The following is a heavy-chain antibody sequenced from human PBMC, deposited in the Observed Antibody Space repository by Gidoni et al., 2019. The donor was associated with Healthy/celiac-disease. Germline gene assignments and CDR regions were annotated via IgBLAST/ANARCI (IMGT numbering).Heavy chain of an antibody. CDR1: GFSLSNARMG. Sequence: QVTLKESGPVLVKPTETLTLTCTVSGFSLSNARMGVSWIRQPPGKALEWLAHIFSNDEKSYSTSLKSRLTISKDTSKSQVVLTMTNMDPVDTATYYCARRTREWLLLRKSAGYFDYWGQGTLVTVSS. V-gene: IGHV2-26*01. J-gene: IGHJ4*02. CDR2: IFSNDEK. CDR3: ARRTREWLLLRKSAGYFDY. D-gene: IGHD3-22*01.